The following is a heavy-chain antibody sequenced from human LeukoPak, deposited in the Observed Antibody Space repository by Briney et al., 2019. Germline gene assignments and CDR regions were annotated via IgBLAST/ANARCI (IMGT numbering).Heavy chain of an antibody. CDR2: ISSSGSYI. Sequence: GGTLRLSCAASRFTFSSYSMNWVRQAPGMGLEWVSSISSSGSYIYYADSVKGRFTISRDNAKNSLYLQMNSLRAEDTAVYYCARERNWNYVDWGQGTLVTVSS. J-gene: IGHJ4*02. V-gene: IGHV3-21*01. CDR3: ARERNWNYVD. D-gene: IGHD1-7*01. CDR1: RFTFSSYS.